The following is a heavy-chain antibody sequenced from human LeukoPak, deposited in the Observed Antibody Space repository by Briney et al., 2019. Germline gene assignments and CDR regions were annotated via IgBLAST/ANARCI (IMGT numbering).Heavy chain of an antibody. CDR1: GYTFTGYY. V-gene: IGHV1-2*06. J-gene: IGHJ6*03. Sequence: GASVKVSCKASGYTFTGYYMHWVPQAPGQGLEGMGRINPNSGGTNYAQKFQGRVTMTRDTSISTAYMELSRLRSDDTAVYYCAREACITMTYAGYMDVWGKGTTVTVSS. D-gene: IGHD3-22*01. CDR2: INPNSGGT. CDR3: AREACITMTYAGYMDV.